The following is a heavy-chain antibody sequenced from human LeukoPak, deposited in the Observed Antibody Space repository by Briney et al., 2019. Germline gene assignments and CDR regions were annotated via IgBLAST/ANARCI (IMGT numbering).Heavy chain of an antibody. D-gene: IGHD6-13*01. J-gene: IGHJ2*01. Sequence: PGGSLRLSCAASGFTFSAYYMSWIRQAPGKGLEWVSYISSSGYTMYYADSVKGRFTISRDNAKNSLYLQMDSLRAEDTAVYYCARVGPAAAGRGYRYFDLWGRGTLVTVSS. CDR1: GFTFSAYY. CDR2: ISSSGYTM. CDR3: ARVGPAAAGRGYRYFDL. V-gene: IGHV3-11*01.